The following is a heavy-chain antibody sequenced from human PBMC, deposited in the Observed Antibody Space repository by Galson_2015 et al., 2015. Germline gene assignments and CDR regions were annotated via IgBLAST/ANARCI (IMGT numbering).Heavy chain of an antibody. CDR2: IDWDGDK. V-gene: IGHV2-70*01. CDR1: GFSLSTSGMC. D-gene: IGHD5-18*01. Sequence: PALVKPTQTLTLTCTFSGFSLSTSGMCVSWIRQPPGKALEWLALIDWDGDKYYSTSLKTRLTISKDTSKNQVVLTMTNMDPVDTATYYCARSKGTRAGYSYGPPDYWGQGTLVTVSS. J-gene: IGHJ4*02. CDR3: ARSKGTRAGYSYGPPDY.